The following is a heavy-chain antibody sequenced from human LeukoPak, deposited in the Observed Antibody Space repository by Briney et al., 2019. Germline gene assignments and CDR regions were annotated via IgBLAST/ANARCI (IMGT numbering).Heavy chain of an antibody. J-gene: IGHJ4*02. D-gene: IGHD5-12*01. Sequence: SETLSLTCTVSGGSISSGGYYWSWIRQHPGKGLEWIGYIYYSGSTYYNPSLKSRVTISVDTSKNQFSLKLSSVTAADPAVDYCARSHSGYRFAGYYFDYWGQGTLVTVSS. CDR2: IYYSGST. CDR1: GGSISSGGYY. CDR3: ARSHSGYRFAGYYFDY. V-gene: IGHV4-31*03.